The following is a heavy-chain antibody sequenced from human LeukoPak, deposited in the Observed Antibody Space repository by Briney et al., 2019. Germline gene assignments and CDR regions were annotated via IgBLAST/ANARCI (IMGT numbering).Heavy chain of an antibody. J-gene: IGHJ3*02. CDR2: ISWSSGDR. D-gene: IGHD3-3*01. CDR3: VRRGDGYAFDI. CDR1: GFTFDDSA. V-gene: IGHV3-9*01. Sequence: GRSLRLSCAASGFTFDDSAMHWVRHAVGKGLEWVSGISWSSGDRIYAGSVKGRFTISRDNDKNSLYLQMDSLRVEDTALYFCVRRGDGYAFDIWGQGTVVTVSS.